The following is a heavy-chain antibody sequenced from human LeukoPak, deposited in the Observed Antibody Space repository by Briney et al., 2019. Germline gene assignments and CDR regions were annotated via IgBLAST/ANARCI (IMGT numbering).Heavy chain of an antibody. CDR3: ARQGYSGYED. V-gene: IGHV4-4*09. Sequence: SETLSLTCTVSGGSISSYYWSWIRQPPGKGLEWIGYIYTSGSTNYNPSLKSRVTISVDTSKNLFSLKLSSVTAADTAVYYCARQGYSGYEDWGQGTLVTVSS. D-gene: IGHD5-12*01. CDR1: GGSISSYY. J-gene: IGHJ4*02. CDR2: IYTSGST.